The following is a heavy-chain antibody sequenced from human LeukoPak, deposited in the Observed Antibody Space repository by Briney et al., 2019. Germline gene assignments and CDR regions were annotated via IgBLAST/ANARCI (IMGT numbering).Heavy chain of an antibody. D-gene: IGHD3-22*01. CDR3: ARLVDYYDSSGYYYVEYYFDY. J-gene: IGHJ4*02. CDR1: GGTFSSYA. V-gene: IGHV1-69*01. Sequence: VASVKVSCKASGGTFSSYAIIWVRQAPGQGLEWMGGIIPIFDTANYAQKFQGRVTITADESTSTAYMELSSLRSEDTAVYYCARLVDYYDSSGYYYVEYYFDYWGQGTLVTVSS. CDR2: IIPIFDTA.